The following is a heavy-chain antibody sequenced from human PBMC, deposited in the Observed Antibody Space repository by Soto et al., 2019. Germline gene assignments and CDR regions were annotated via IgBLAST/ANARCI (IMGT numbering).Heavy chain of an antibody. CDR3: AGHGVLKWNYPLSYYYYYGMDV. D-gene: IGHD1-7*01. V-gene: IGHV5-51*01. Sequence: VAALTISGKGCGYSYTSYWVGWLRKMPGKGLEWMGIIYPGDSDTRYSPSFQGQVTISADKSISTAYLQWSSLKASDTAMYYCAGHGVLKWNYPLSYYYYYGMDVWGQGTTVTVSS. J-gene: IGHJ6*02. CDR2: IYPGDSDT. CDR1: GYSYTSYW.